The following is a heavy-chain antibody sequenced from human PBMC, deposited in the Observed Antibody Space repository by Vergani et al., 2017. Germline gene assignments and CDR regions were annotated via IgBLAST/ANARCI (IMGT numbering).Heavy chain of an antibody. D-gene: IGHD6-19*01. V-gene: IGHV4-59*08. CDR2: VSFRGDT. J-gene: IGHJ4*02. CDR3: ARQRPGSGWSPGDFDD. CDR1: GASVNSYY. Sequence: QVKLQESGPGLVKPSETLSLTCTVSGASVNSYYWSWIRQPPGKGLEWMGYVSFRGDTLYDPSVKGRMTISLNTYSNQFSLKVTSVTAADTAVYFCARQRPGSGWSPGDFDDWGQGILVTVSS.